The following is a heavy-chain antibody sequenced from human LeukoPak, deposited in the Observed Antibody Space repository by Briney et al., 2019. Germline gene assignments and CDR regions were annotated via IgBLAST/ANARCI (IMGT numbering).Heavy chain of an antibody. D-gene: IGHD6-13*01. Sequence: GGSLRLSCAASGFTVSSNYMSWVRQAPGKGLEWVSLIYSGGDTYYADSVKGRFTISRDNSKNTLYLQMDSLRAEDTAVYYCAKNAAAQQLVHYFDYWGQGTLVTVSS. CDR1: GFTVSSNY. CDR2: IYSGGDT. CDR3: AKNAAAQQLVHYFDY. V-gene: IGHV3-53*01. J-gene: IGHJ4*02.